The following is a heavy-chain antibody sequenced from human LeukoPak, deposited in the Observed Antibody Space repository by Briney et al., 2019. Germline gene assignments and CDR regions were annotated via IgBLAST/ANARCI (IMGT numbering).Heavy chain of an antibody. J-gene: IGHJ4*02. CDR1: GFTFSSYS. Sequence: GGSLRLSCAASGFTFSSYSMNWVRQAPGKGLEWVSSISSSSSYIYYADSVKGRFTISRDNAKNSLYLQMNSLRAEDTAVYYCARDTEYSYGYGDVDYWGQGTLVTGSS. CDR2: ISSSSSYI. CDR3: ARDTEYSYGYGDVDY. V-gene: IGHV3-21*01. D-gene: IGHD5-18*01.